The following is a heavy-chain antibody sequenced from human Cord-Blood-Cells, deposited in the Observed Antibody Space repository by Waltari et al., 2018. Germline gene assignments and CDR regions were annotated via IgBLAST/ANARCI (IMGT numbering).Heavy chain of an antibody. V-gene: IGHV4-61*09. CDR2: IYTSGST. J-gene: IGHJ3*02. CDR3: ARGDSSDAFDI. D-gene: IGHD5-18*01. CDR1: AGSISSGRSY. Sequence: QVQLQESGPGLVKPSQTLSLTCTVSAGSISSGRSYWSWIRQPAGKGLEWIGYIYTSGSTNYNPSLKSRVTISVDTSKNQFSLKLSSVTAADTAVYYCARGDSSDAFDIWGQGTMVTVSS.